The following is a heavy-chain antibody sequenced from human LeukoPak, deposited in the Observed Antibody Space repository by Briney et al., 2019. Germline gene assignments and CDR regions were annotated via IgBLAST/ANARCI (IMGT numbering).Heavy chain of an antibody. CDR3: ARGSISSSGWLVDY. CDR2: IYYSGST. V-gene: IGHV4-59*01. J-gene: IGHJ4*02. Sequence: SETLSLTCTVSGGSISSYYWSWIRQHPGKGLEWIGYIYYSGSTNYNPSLKSRVTISVDTSKNQFSLKLSSVTAADTAVYYCARGSISSSGWLVDYWGQGTLVTVSS. D-gene: IGHD6-19*01. CDR1: GGSISSYY.